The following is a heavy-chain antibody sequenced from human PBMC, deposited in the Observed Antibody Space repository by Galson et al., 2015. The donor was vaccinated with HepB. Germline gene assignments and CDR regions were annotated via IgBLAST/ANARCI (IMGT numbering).Heavy chain of an antibody. CDR1: GFTFSSYA. CDR3: AKDEHIVVVTAIDG. J-gene: IGHJ4*02. V-gene: IGHV3-23*01. D-gene: IGHD2-21*02. CDR2: ISGSGGST. Sequence: SLRLSCAASGFTFSSYAMSWVRQAPGKGLEWVSAISGSGGSTYYADSVKGRFTISRDNSKNTLYLQMNSLRAEDTAVYYCAKDEHIVVVTAIDGWGQGTLVTVSS.